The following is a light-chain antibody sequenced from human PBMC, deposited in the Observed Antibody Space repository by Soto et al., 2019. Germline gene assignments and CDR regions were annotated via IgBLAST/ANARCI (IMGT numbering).Light chain of an antibody. CDR2: AAS. V-gene: IGKV1-39*01. Sequence: DFQMTESPSSLSASVGDRVTITCRASQSISTYLIWYQQRPGKAPKVLISAASTLHSGVPSRFSGSGSGTDFTLTISGLQTEDFATYYCQQSFNTPLTFGGGTKVEI. CDR1: QSISTY. CDR3: QQSFNTPLT. J-gene: IGKJ4*01.